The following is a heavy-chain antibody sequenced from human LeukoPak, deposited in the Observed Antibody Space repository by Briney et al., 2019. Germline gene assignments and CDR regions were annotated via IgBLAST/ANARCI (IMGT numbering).Heavy chain of an antibody. J-gene: IGHJ5*02. CDR1: GFTLSSCW. CDR2: IKSDWGTT. V-gene: IGHV3-74*01. D-gene: IGHD6-19*01. CDR3: ARELAVGGTWFDP. Sequence: GGPLRLSCAASGFTLSSCWMHWVRQAPGKVLVWVSRIKSDWGTTNYADSVQGRFTISRDNAKHTLYLQMNSLRAEDTAVYYCARELAVGGTWFDPWGQGTLVTVSS.